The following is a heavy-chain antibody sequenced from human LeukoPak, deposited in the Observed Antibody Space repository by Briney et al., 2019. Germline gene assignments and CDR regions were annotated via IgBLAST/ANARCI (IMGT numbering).Heavy chain of an antibody. J-gene: IGHJ6*03. CDR1: GFTFSSDW. CDR3: AKDPGSGSYPRDLYYYMDV. D-gene: IGHD1-26*01. Sequence: PGGSLRLACAASGFTFSSDWMSWVRQAPGKGLEWVSAISGGGGSTYYADSVKGRFTISRDTSKNTLYLQMNSLRAEDTAVYYCAKDPGSGSYPRDLYYYMDVWGKGTTVTVSS. V-gene: IGHV3-23*01. CDR2: ISGGGGST.